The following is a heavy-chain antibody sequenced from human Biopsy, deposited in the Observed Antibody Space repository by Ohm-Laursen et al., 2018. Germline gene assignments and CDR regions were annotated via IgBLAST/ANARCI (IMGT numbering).Heavy chain of an antibody. CDR1: GYTFRRYG. CDR3: ARHSPPGLEVSWNDVFDI. D-gene: IGHD5/OR15-5a*01. V-gene: IGHV1-18*01. CDR2: ISGQRNET. Sequence: ASVKVSCKASGYTFRRYGISWVRQAPGQGLEWLGWISGQRNETRYGQKIQGRVMMTKDTSTTTAHLELRSLRSDDTAVYYCARHSPPGLEVSWNDVFDIWGQGTVVTVS. J-gene: IGHJ3*02.